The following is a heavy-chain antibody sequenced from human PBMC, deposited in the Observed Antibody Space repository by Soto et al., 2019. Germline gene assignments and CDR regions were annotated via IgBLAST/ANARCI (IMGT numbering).Heavy chain of an antibody. CDR3: ARDGGFYYGMDV. CDR2: IYNSGST. CDR1: GASISSYY. V-gene: IGHV4-59*01. J-gene: IGHJ6*02. Sequence: QVQLQESGPGLVKPSETLSLTCTVSGASISSYYWTWIRQPPGKGLEWIGYIYNSGSTNYNPSLKSRVTISVDTCKNQFSLKLSSVTAADTAVYYCARDGGFYYGMDVWGQGTTVTVSS. D-gene: IGHD3-3*01.